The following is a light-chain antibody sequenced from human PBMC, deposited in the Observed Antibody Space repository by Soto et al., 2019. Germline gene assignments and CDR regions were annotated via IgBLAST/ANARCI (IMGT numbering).Light chain of an antibody. CDR2: QDD. CDR1: KLGDKY. CDR3: QAWDSTSGVF. V-gene: IGLV3-1*01. Sequence: SYELTQPPSVSVSPGQTASITCSGDKLGDKYPCWYQQKPGQSPVLVICQDDKRPSGIPERFSGSNFGNTATLTISGTQAMDEADYYCQAWDSTSGVFFGGGTQLTVL. J-gene: IGLJ2*01.